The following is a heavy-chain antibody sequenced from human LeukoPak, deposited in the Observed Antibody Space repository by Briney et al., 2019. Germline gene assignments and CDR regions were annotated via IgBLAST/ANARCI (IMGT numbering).Heavy chain of an antibody. CDR1: GYTFTSHY. D-gene: IGHD4-17*01. CDR3: ARGGHDYDDYYYYYGMDV. CDR2: INPSGGST. Sequence: ASVKVSCKASGYTFTSHYMHWVRQAPGQGLEWMGIINPSGGSTSYAQKFQGRVTMTRDTSTSTVYMELSSLRSEDTAVYYCARGGHDYDDYYYYYGMDVWGQGTTVTVSS. V-gene: IGHV1-46*01. J-gene: IGHJ6*02.